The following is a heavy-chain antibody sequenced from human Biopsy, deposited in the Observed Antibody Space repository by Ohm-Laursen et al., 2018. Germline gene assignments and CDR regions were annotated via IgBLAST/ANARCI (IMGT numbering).Heavy chain of an antibody. D-gene: IGHD3-9*01. CDR1: GGTFSNYG. CDR3: ATKLTGYFHH. J-gene: IGHJ1*01. Sequence: SVKVSCKTPGGTFSNYGVNWVRQAPGQGLEWLGGNIPILGTGNYAQKFQDRVTVAADTSTSTATMELRSLRSDDTAVYYCATKLTGYFHHWGQGTLVTVSS. V-gene: IGHV1-69*06. CDR2: NIPILGTG.